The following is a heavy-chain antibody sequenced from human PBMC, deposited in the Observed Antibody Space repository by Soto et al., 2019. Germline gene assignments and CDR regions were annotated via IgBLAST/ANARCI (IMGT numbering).Heavy chain of an antibody. Sequence: EVQLVESGGGLVKPGGSLRLSCAASGFTFSSYSMNWVRQAPGKGLEWVSSISSSSSYIYYADSVKGRFTISRDNAKNSLYLQMNSLRAEDTAVYYCARNLDSSSSLLADYWGQGTLVTVSS. J-gene: IGHJ4*02. D-gene: IGHD6-6*01. CDR1: GFTFSSYS. CDR3: ARNLDSSSSLLADY. V-gene: IGHV3-21*01. CDR2: ISSSSSYI.